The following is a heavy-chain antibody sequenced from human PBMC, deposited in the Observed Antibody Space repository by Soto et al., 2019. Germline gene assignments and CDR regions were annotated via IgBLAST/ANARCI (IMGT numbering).Heavy chain of an antibody. CDR3: TGGENDYNYYYYYPMDV. J-gene: IGHJ6*02. D-gene: IGHD4-4*01. V-gene: IGHV3-73*01. CDR1: GFSFSGSV. Sequence: PGGSLRLSCAASGFSFSGSVMHWVRLTPGKGLEWVGRIRSKANNYATVYAASVKGRFTISRDDSKNTAFLQMNSLKTEDTAVYYCTGGENDYNYYYYYPMDVWGLGTTVTVSS. CDR2: IRSKANNYAT.